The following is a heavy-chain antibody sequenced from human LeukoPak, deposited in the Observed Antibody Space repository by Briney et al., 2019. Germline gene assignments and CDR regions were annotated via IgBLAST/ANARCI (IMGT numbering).Heavy chain of an antibody. J-gene: IGHJ6*02. CDR1: GFTFNTYG. CDR2: IWYDGSIK. D-gene: IGHD2-8*02. Sequence: PGGSLRLSCAAYGFTFNTYGMNWVRQAPGKGLERVAVIWYDGSIKYYPDSVKGRFTASRDNSKDTLYLEMNSLRAEDTATYYCARIGCTGNNCRQHYYYGMDVWGQGTTVTVSS. V-gene: IGHV3-33*01. CDR3: ARIGCTGNNCRQHYYYGMDV.